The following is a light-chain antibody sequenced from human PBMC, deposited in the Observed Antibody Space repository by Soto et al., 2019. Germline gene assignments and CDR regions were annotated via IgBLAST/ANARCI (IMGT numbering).Light chain of an antibody. Sequence: EIVLTQSPATLSLSPGERVTLSCRASQSVSSCLAWYQQKPGQAPRLLIYDASNRATGIPARFSGSGSGTDFTLTISSLEPEDFAVYYCQQRSNWPYTFGQGTKLEIK. CDR2: DAS. CDR1: QSVSSC. J-gene: IGKJ2*01. CDR3: QQRSNWPYT. V-gene: IGKV3-11*01.